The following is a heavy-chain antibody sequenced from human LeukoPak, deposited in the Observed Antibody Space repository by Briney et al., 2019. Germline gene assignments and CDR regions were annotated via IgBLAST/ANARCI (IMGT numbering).Heavy chain of an antibody. CDR2: MNPNSGAT. V-gene: IGHV1-8*01. Sequence: ASVKVSCKASGYTFTSYDFNWLRQATGQGPEWMGWMNPNSGATGYAQKFQGRVTMTRSASINTAYMELSSLRSEDTAVYYCAREHYSSRVFDYWGQGTLVTVSS. J-gene: IGHJ4*02. CDR3: AREHYSSRVFDY. D-gene: IGHD6-13*01. CDR1: GYTFTSYD.